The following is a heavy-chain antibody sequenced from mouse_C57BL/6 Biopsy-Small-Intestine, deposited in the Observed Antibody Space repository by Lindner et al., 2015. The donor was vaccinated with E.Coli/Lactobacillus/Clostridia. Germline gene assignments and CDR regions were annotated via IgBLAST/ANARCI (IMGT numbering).Heavy chain of an antibody. V-gene: IGHV14-4*01. J-gene: IGHJ2*01. CDR2: IDPENGDT. CDR1: GFNIKDDY. D-gene: IGHD3-2*02. Sequence: VQLQESGAELVRPGASVKLSCTASGFNIKDDYMHWVKQRPEQGLEWIGWIDPENGDTEYASKFQGKATITADKSSSTAYMQLSSLTSEDSAVYFCARSGSSGYAYYFDYWGQGTTLTVSS. CDR3: ARSGSSGYAYYFDY.